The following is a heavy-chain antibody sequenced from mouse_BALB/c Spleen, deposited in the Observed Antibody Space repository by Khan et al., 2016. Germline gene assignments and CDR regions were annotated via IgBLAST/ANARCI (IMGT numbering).Heavy chain of an antibody. CDR2: IHYSGST. J-gene: IGHJ2*01. D-gene: IGHD2-14*01. CDR3: ASEVPLYFDY. CDR1: GYSITSYYS. Sequence: EVQLQESGPDLVKPSQSLSLTCTVTGYSITSYYSWHWIRQFPGNKLEWMGYIHYSGSTNYNPSLKSRISITRDTSKNQIFLQLTSVTTEDKAIYYCASEVPLYFDYWGQGTTLTVSS. V-gene: IGHV3-1*02.